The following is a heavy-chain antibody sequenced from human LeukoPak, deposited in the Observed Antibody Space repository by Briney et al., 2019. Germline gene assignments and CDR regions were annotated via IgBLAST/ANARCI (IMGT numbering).Heavy chain of an antibody. CDR2: IYYSGST. J-gene: IGHJ5*02. D-gene: IGHD1-7*01. Sequence: PSETLSLTCTVSGGSISSGGYYWSWIRQHPGKGLEWIGYIYYSGSTYYNPSLKSRVTISVDTSKNQFSLKLSSVTAADTAVYYCAAAGVLELRPGDANKRYNWFDPWGQGTLVTVSS. CDR1: GGSISSGGYY. CDR3: AAAGVLELRPGDANKRYNWFDP. V-gene: IGHV4-31*03.